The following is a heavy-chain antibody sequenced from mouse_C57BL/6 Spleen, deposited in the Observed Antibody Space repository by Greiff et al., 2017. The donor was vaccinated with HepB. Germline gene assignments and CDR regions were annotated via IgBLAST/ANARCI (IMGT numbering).Heavy chain of an antibody. V-gene: IGHV5-17*01. D-gene: IGHD1-1*01. CDR3: ARSYGSSPYYFDY. CDR2: ISSGSSTI. CDR1: GFTFSDYG. Sequence: EVQLQQSGGGLVKPGGSLKLSCAASGFTFSDYGMHWVRQAPEKGLEWVAYISSGSSTIYYADTVKGRFTISRDNAKNTLFLQMTSLRSEDTAMYYCARSYGSSPYYFDYWGQGTTLTVSS. J-gene: IGHJ2*01.